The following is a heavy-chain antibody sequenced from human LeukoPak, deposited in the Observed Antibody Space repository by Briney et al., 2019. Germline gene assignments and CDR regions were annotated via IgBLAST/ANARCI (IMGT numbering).Heavy chain of an antibody. V-gene: IGHV4-4*07. Sequence: SETLSLTCTVSRGSISSYYWSWIRQPAEKGLEWIGRISSSGSTDYNPSLKSRVAMSVDTSKNQFSLKLSSVTAADTAVYYCAIAADVANWFDPWGQGTPVTVSS. D-gene: IGHD6-13*01. CDR1: RGSISSYY. CDR3: AIAADVANWFDP. CDR2: ISSSGST. J-gene: IGHJ5*02.